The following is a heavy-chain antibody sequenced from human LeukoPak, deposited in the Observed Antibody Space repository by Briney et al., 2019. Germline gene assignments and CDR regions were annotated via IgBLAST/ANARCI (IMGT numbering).Heavy chain of an antibody. CDR3: ARIDSWYYDSSGYLP. V-gene: IGHV1-69*13. CDR2: IIPIFGTA. CDR1: GGTFSGNA. J-gene: IGHJ5*02. Sequence: GASVKVSCKASGGTFSGNAINWVRQAPGQGLEWMGGIIPIFGTANYAQKFQGRVTITADESTSTAYMELSSLRSEDTAVYYCARIDSWYYDSSGYLPWGQGTLVTVSS. D-gene: IGHD3-22*01.